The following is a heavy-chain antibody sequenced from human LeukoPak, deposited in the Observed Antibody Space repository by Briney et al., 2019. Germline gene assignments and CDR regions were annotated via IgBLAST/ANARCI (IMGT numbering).Heavy chain of an antibody. Sequence: GGSLRLSCAASGFTFSSYWMSWVRQAPGKGLEWVANIKQDGSERYYVDSVKGRFTISRDNAKNSLDLQMNTLRAEDTALYYCARDKSYGDSSDYWGQGTLVTVSS. CDR3: ARDKSYGDSSDY. D-gene: IGHD4-17*01. CDR2: IKQDGSER. V-gene: IGHV3-7*01. CDR1: GFTFSSYW. J-gene: IGHJ4*02.